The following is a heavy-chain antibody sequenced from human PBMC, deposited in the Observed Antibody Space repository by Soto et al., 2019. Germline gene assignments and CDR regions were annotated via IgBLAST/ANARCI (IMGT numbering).Heavy chain of an antibody. V-gene: IGHV3-48*04. CDR1: GFTFSSYS. J-gene: IGHJ5*02. CDR2: ISSSSSTI. CDR3: ARDRYAFEKNWFDP. Sequence: GRSLRLSCAASGFTFSSYSMNWVRQAPGKGLEWVSYISSSSSTIYYADSVKGRFTISRDNAKNTLYLQMNSLRAEDTAVYYCARDRYAFEKNWFDPLGQGTLVTVSS. D-gene: IGHD3-3*02.